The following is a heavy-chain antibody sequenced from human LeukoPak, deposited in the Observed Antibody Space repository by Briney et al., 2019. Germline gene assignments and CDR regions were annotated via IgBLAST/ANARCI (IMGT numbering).Heavy chain of an antibody. J-gene: IGHJ5*02. V-gene: IGHV1-69*05. CDR2: IIPIFGTA. D-gene: IGHD6-13*01. CDR1: GGTFSSYA. Sequence: SVKVSCKASGGTFSSYAISWVRQAPGQGLEWMGGIIPIFGTANYAQKFQGRVTITTDESTSTAYMELSSLRSEDTAVYYCARVTRRAAGAENWFDPWGQGTLVTVSP. CDR3: ARVTRRAAGAENWFDP.